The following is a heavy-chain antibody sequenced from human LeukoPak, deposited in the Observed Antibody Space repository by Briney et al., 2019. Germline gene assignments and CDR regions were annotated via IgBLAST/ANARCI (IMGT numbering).Heavy chain of an antibody. CDR2: INHSGST. J-gene: IGHJ4*02. Sequence: SETLSLTCAVYGGSFSGYYWSWIRQPPGKGLEWIGEINHSGSTNYNPSLKGRVTISVDTSKNQFSLKLSSVTAADTAVYYCARGDIVVVVAATYFDYWGQGTLVTVSS. D-gene: IGHD2-15*01. CDR3: ARGDIVVVVAATYFDY. V-gene: IGHV4-34*01. CDR1: GGSFSGYY.